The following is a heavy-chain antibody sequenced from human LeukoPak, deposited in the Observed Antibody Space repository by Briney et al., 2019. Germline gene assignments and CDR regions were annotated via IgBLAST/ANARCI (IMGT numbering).Heavy chain of an antibody. CDR1: RFTFSSYA. J-gene: IGHJ4*02. Sequence: GGSLRLSCAASRFTFSSYAMSWVRQAPGKGLEWVSAIGGSGGSTYYADSVKGRFTISRDNSKNTLYLQMNSLRAEDTAVYYCAKEGYRYGYAIDYWGQGTLVTVSS. V-gene: IGHV3-23*01. D-gene: IGHD5-18*01. CDR3: AKEGYRYGYAIDY. CDR2: IGGSGGST.